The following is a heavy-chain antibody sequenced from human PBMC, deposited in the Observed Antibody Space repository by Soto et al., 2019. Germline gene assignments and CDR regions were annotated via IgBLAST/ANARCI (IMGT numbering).Heavy chain of an antibody. J-gene: IGHJ6*02. Sequence: ASVKVSCKASGGTFSSYAISWVRQAPGQGLEWMGGIIPIFGTANYAQKFQGRVTITADESTSTAYMELSSLRSEDTAVYYCATIAARRRTAPYYYYGMDVWGQGTTVTVSS. CDR1: GGTFSSYA. V-gene: IGHV1-69*13. D-gene: IGHD6-6*01. CDR3: ATIAARRRTAPYYYYGMDV. CDR2: IIPIFGTA.